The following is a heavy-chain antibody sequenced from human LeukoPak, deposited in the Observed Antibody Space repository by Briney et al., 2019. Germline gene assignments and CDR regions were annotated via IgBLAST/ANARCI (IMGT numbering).Heavy chain of an antibody. D-gene: IGHD3-22*01. CDR3: TTDRYYDAAYTT. J-gene: IGHJ4*02. V-gene: IGHV3-15*01. CDR2: IKSKTDGGTT. CDR1: GFTFSNAW. Sequence: KPGGSLRLSCAASGFTFSNAWMSWVRQAPGKGLEWVGRIKSKTDGGTTDYAAPVKGRFTISRDDSKNTLFLRMNSLRTEDTAVYYCTTDRYYDAAYTTWGQRTLVTVSS.